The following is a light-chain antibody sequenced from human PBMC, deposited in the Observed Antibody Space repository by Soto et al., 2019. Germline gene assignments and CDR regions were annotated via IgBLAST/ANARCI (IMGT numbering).Light chain of an antibody. CDR2: GAT. J-gene: IGKJ3*01. CDR1: QSVSSRY. V-gene: IGKV3-20*01. CDR3: QQYSNSPFT. Sequence: EIVLTQSPGTLSMSPGERATLSCRASQSVSSRYVAWHQQKPGQATRLLLSGATNRATGIPDRFSGSGSGTDFTLTISRLEPEDFAVYYCQQYSNSPFTFGPGTKVEIK.